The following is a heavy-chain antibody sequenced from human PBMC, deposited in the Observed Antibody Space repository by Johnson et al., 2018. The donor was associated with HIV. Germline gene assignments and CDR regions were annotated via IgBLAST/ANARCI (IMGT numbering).Heavy chain of an antibody. CDR1: GFTFSNAW. J-gene: IGHJ3*02. CDR3: TICITMIVVVTTDAFDI. Sequence: VQLVESGGGLVKPGGSLRLSCAASGFTFSNAWMSWVHQAPGKGLEWVGRIKSKTDGGTTDYAAPVKGRFTISRDDSKNTLYLQMNSLKTEDTAVYYCTICITMIVVVTTDAFDIWGQGTMVTVSS. CDR2: IKSKTDGGTT. D-gene: IGHD3-22*01. V-gene: IGHV3-15*01.